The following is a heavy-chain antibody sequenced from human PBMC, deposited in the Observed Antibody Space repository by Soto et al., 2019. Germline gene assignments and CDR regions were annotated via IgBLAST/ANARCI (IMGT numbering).Heavy chain of an antibody. CDR3: ARGSGRATYYYYGMDV. V-gene: IGHV3-33*01. CDR1: GFTFSSYG. J-gene: IGHJ6*02. CDR2: IWYDGSNK. Sequence: GGSLRLSCAASGFTFSSYGMHWVRQAPGKGLEWVAVIWYDGSNKYYADSVKGRFTISRDNSKNTLYLQMNSLRAEDTAVYYCARGSGRATYYYYGMDVWGQGTTVTVPS.